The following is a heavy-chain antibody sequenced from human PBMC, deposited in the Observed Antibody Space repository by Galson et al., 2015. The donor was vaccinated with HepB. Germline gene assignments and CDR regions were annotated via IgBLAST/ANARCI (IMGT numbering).Heavy chain of an antibody. J-gene: IGHJ4*02. V-gene: IGHV3-30*04. D-gene: IGHD6-6*01. CDR2: ISYDGSNK. CDR3: ATRPSSEFDY. CDR1: GFTFSSYA. Sequence: SLRLSCAASGFTFSSYAMHRVRQAPGKGLEWVAVISYDGSNKYYADSVKGRFTISRDNSKNTLYLQMNSLRAEDTAVYYCATRPSSEFDYWGQGTLVTVSS.